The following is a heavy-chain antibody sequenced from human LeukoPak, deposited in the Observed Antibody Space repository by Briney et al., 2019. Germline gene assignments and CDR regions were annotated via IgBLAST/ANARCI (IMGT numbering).Heavy chain of an antibody. J-gene: IGHJ5*02. V-gene: IGHV3-66*02. D-gene: IGHD3-3*01. Sequence: GGSLRLSCAASGFTVSSNYMSWVRQAPGKGLEWVSVIYSGGSTYYADSVKGRFTISRDNSKNTLYLQMNSLRAEDTAVYYCATIFGVVIREESNNWFDPWGQGTLVTVSS. CDR1: GFTVSSNY. CDR3: ATIFGVVIREESNNWFDP. CDR2: IYSGGST.